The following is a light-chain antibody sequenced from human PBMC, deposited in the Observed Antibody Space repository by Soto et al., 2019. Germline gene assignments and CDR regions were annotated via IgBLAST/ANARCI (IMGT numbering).Light chain of an antibody. J-gene: IGKJ2*01. CDR1: QSVSSK. V-gene: IGKV3-15*01. Sequence: IVMSQSPATLSVSPGEGATLSCRASQSVSSKLAWYQQKPGQAPRLLIYGASTRARGISERFSGSGSGTEFTLTISSPQSEDFAVYYCQQYNDWPPYTFGQGTKLEIK. CDR3: QQYNDWPPYT. CDR2: GAS.